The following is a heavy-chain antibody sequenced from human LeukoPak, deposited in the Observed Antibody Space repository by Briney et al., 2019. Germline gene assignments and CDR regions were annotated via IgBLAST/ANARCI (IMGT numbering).Heavy chain of an antibody. Sequence: ASVKVSCKASGGTFSSYAISWVRQAPGQGLEWMGIINPSGGSTSYAQKFQGRVTMTRDTSTSTVYMELSSLRSGDTALYYCARDWGNSSSVYWGQGTLVTVSS. CDR2: INPSGGST. J-gene: IGHJ4*02. CDR1: GGTFSSYA. D-gene: IGHD6-6*01. CDR3: ARDWGNSSSVY. V-gene: IGHV1-46*03.